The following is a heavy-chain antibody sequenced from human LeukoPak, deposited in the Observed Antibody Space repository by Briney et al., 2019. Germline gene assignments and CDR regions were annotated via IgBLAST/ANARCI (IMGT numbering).Heavy chain of an antibody. D-gene: IGHD3/OR15-3a*01. CDR3: ARFGPTYFFDY. V-gene: IGHV4-4*07. CDR2: IYSSGST. CDR1: GGSISSYY. Sequence: PSETLSLTCTVSGGSISSYYWSWIRQSAGKGLEYIRRIYSSGSTNYNPSLKSRVTMSVDTSKNQFSLKLSSVTAADTAVYYCARFGPTYFFDYWGQGTLVTVSS. J-gene: IGHJ4*02.